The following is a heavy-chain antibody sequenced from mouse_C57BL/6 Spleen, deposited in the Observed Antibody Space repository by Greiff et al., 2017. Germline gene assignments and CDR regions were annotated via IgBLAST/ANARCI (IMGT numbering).Heavy chain of an antibody. Sequence: DVMLVESGGGLVKPGGSLKLSCAASGFTFSDYGMHWVRQAPEKGLEWVAYISSGSSTIYYADTVKGRFTISRDNAKNTLFLQMTSLRSEDTAMYYCARDYYVSWFAYWGQGTLVTVSA. J-gene: IGHJ3*01. CDR3: ARDYYVSWFAY. V-gene: IGHV5-17*01. CDR2: ISSGSSTI. D-gene: IGHD1-1*01. CDR1: GFTFSDYG.